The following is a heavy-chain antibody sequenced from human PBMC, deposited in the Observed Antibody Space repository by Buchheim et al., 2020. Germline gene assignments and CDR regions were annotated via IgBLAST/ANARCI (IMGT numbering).Heavy chain of an antibody. CDR2: GRDKAKSYTT. CDR1: GFTFSDHY. D-gene: IGHD3-10*01. CDR3: TRDGYVNGIWFPFDY. Sequence: EVQLVESGGGLVQPGGSLRLSCAASGFTFSDHYMEWVRQAPGKGLEWVGRGRDKAKSYTTAYAASVKGRFTISRDDSSNSLYLQVNSLKTEDTAVYYCTRDGYVNGIWFPFDYSGQGTL. J-gene: IGHJ4*02. V-gene: IGHV3-72*01.